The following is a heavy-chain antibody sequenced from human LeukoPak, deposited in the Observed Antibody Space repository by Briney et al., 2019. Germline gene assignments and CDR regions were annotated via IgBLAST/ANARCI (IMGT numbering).Heavy chain of an antibody. CDR2: IYYSGST. CDR1: GGSISSYY. CDR3: ARRYRSGGSCYSSFDY. D-gene: IGHD2-15*01. J-gene: IGHJ4*02. Sequence: PSETLSLTCTVSGGSISSYYWSWIRQPPGKGLEWIGYIYYSGSTNYTPSLKSRVTISVDTSKNQFSLKLSSVTAADTAVYYCARRYRSGGSCYSSFDYWGQGTLVTVSS. V-gene: IGHV4-59*08.